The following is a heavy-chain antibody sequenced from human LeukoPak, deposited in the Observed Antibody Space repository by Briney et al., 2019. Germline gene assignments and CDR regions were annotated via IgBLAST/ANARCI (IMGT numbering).Heavy chain of an antibody. CDR2: SSAYNGDT. J-gene: IGHJ4*02. V-gene: IGHV1-18*01. Sequence: ASVKVSCKASGYTFTSFGISWVRQAPGQGLEWMGWSSAYNGDTKYAQKFQDRVTMTTDTSTSTAYMELSSLRSEDTAVYYCARDMTLGGSGSYYFDYWGQGTLVTVSS. D-gene: IGHD3-10*01. CDR3: ARDMTLGGSGSYYFDY. CDR1: GYTFTSFG.